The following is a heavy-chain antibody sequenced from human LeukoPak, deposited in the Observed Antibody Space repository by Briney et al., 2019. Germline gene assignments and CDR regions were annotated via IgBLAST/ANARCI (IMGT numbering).Heavy chain of an antibody. CDR3: ARSRSYDFWSGFDY. D-gene: IGHD3-3*01. Sequence: SETLSLTCTVAGGSISSYYWSWVRQPAGKGLEWIGRIYTSGSTNYNPSLKSRVTMSVDTSKNQFSLKLSSVTAADTAVYYCARSRSYDFWSGFDYWGQGTLVTVSS. J-gene: IGHJ4*02. CDR2: IYTSGST. V-gene: IGHV4-4*07. CDR1: GGSISSYY.